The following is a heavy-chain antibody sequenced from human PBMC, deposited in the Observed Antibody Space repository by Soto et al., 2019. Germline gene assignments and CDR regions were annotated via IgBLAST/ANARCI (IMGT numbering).Heavy chain of an antibody. J-gene: IGHJ4*02. D-gene: IGHD2-15*01. CDR1: GFTFSSYG. CDR2: ISYDGSNK. Sequence: GGSLRLSCAASGFTFSSYGMHWVRQAPGKGLEWVAVISYDGSNKYYADSVKGRFTISRDNSKNTLYLQMNSLRAEDTAVYYCAKGYLGYSSGGSCYPEDYWGQGTLVTVSS. V-gene: IGHV3-30*18. CDR3: AKGYLGYSSGGSCYPEDY.